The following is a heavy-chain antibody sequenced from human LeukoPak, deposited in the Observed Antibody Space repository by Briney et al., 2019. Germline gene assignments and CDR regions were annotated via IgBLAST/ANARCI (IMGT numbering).Heavy chain of an antibody. CDR2: IRYDGSNK. D-gene: IGHD5-24*01. CDR3: AKEGDGRANDAFDI. V-gene: IGHV3-30*02. J-gene: IGHJ3*02. CDR1: GFTFGSYG. Sequence: GGSLRLSCAASGFTFGSYGMHWVRQAPGKGLEWVAFIRYDGSNKYYADSVKGRFTISRDNSKNTLYLQMNSLRAEDAAVYYCAKEGDGRANDAFDIWGQGTMVTVSS.